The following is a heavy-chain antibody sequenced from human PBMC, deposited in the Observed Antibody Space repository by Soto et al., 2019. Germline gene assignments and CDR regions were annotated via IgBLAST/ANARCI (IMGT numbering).Heavy chain of an antibody. V-gene: IGHV3-74*01. CDR1: GFTFSSDW. Sequence: EVQLVESGGGLVQPGGSLRLSCAASGFTFSSDWMHWVRQAAGKGLVWVSRINMDGSSTNYADSVKGRFTISRDNAKNTLYLQMNSLRAEDTAVYYCARGPRGVYGNDYWGQGALATVSS. D-gene: IGHD2-8*02. J-gene: IGHJ4*02. CDR2: INMDGSST. CDR3: ARGPRGVYGNDY.